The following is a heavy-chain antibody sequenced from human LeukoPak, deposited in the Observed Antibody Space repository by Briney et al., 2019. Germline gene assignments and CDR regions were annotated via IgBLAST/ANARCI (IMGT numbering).Heavy chain of an antibody. D-gene: IGHD3-22*01. CDR3: ARGGVTMIVPIL. J-gene: IGHJ4*02. CDR1: GFTVSSNY. CDR2: LYSGGST. V-gene: IGHV3-53*01. Sequence: GGSLRLSCAASGFTVSSNYMSWVRQAPGKGLEWVSVLYSGGSTYYADSVKGRFTISRDNSKNTLYLQMNSLRAEDTAVYFCARGGVTMIVPILWGQGTLVTVSS.